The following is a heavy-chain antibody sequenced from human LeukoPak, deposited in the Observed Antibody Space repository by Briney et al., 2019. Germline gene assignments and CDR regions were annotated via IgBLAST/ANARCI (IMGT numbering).Heavy chain of an antibody. CDR3: ARGSTRGDWFDP. CDR2: IYYSGST. V-gene: IGHV4-59*01. CDR1: GESISGFY. Sequence: PSETLSLTCTVSGESISGFYWNWIRQPPGKGLEWIGYIYYSGSTNYNPSLKSRVTISIDTSKNQFSLKLSSVTAADTAVYYCARGSTRGDWFDPWGQGTLVTVSS. J-gene: IGHJ5*02. D-gene: IGHD2-2*01.